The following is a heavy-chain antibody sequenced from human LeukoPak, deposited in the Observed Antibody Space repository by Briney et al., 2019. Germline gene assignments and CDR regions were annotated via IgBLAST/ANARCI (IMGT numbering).Heavy chain of an antibody. V-gene: IGHV3-21*01. Sequence: GGSLRLSCAVSGFTFNICTMNWVRQAPGKGLEWVSSISSSSTYVYYADSLKGRFTISRDNGKHSLYLQMNSLRAEDTAVYYCAVQRVHHGFDIWGQGTMVTVSS. CDR1: GFTFNICT. J-gene: IGHJ3*02. CDR2: ISSSSTYV. CDR3: AVQRVHHGFDI. D-gene: IGHD1-1*01.